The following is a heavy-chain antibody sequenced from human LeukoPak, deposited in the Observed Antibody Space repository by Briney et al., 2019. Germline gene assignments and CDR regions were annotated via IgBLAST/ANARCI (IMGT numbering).Heavy chain of an antibody. J-gene: IGHJ4*02. D-gene: IGHD3-22*01. Sequence: GGSLRLSCAASGFTFDDYAMHWVRHAPGKGLEWVSGITWNSDSVDYADSVKGRFTISRDNAKNSLYLQMNSLRAEDTALYYCGKSPGSTYYYSLVDYWGQGTLVTASS. CDR1: GFTFDDYA. V-gene: IGHV3-9*01. CDR3: GKSPGSTYYYSLVDY. CDR2: ITWNSDSV.